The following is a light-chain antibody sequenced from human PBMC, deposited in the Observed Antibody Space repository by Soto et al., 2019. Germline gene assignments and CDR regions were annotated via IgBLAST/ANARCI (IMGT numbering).Light chain of an antibody. J-gene: IGKJ2*01. V-gene: IGKV1-5*03. CDR1: QSISTS. CDR2: RAS. CDR3: QQYSAHSQVT. Sequence: DIQMTQSPSTVSASVGDRVAITCRASQSISTSLAWYQQKPGKAPRLLIYRASSLEEGVPSRFSGSGSGTAFPLIIGGLQPDDCANYYCQQYSAHSQVTFGQGTKLEI.